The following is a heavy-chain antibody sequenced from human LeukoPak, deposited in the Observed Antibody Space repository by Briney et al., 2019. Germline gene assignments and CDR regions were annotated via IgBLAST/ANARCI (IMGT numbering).Heavy chain of an antibody. CDR2: IKQDGSEK. V-gene: IGHV3-7*03. CDR3: ARDRRTSSWYENYYGMDV. CDR1: GFTFSSDW. J-gene: IGHJ6*04. Sequence: GGSLRLSCAASGFTFSSDWMSWVRQAPGQGLELVANIKQDGSEKYYVDSVKGRFTISRDNAKNSLYLQMNSLRAEDTAVYYCARDRRTSSWYENYYGMDVWGKGTTVTVSS. D-gene: IGHD6-13*01.